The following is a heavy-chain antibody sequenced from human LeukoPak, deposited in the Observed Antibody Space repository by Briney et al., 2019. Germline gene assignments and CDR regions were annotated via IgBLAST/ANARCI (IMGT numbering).Heavy chain of an antibody. Sequence: ASVPVSCKASRYTFPHYYMHGVRQAPGQGLEWMGWINPNSGGTNYAQMLQGRVTITKDKSISTAYMELSRLRSDDTAVYYCARSRCGGACYRERNFDYWGQGTLGTVSS. V-gene: IGHV1-2*02. D-gene: IGHD2-21*02. CDR3: ARSRCGGACYRERNFDY. J-gene: IGHJ4*02. CDR2: INPNSGGT. CDR1: RYTFPHYY.